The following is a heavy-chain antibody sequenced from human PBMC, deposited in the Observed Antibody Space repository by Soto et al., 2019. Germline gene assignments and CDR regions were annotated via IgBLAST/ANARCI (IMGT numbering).Heavy chain of an antibody. CDR3: GRDYGGY. D-gene: IGHD3-16*01. J-gene: IGHJ4*02. Sequence: EVQLVESGGGLVQPGGSLRLSCAASGFTFSSFWMGWVRQAPGKGLEWVANIKEDGSEKYYVESVKGRFTISRDNAKNSLYLQMNSLRADDTAVYYCGRDYGGYWGQGTLVTVSS. V-gene: IGHV3-7*01. CDR2: IKEDGSEK. CDR1: GFTFSSFW.